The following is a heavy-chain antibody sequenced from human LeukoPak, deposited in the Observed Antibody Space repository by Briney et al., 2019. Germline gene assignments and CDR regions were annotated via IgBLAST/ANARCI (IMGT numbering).Heavy chain of an antibody. V-gene: IGHV3-74*01. CDR1: GFTLSNYW. CDR3: ARGSGSQSLGFDS. CDR2: INADGSSA. D-gene: IGHD1-26*01. J-gene: IGHJ4*02. Sequence: GGSLRLSCAASGFTLSNYWMHWVCQAPGKGLVWVSRINADGSSASYADSVKGRFTISRDNAKNSLYLQMNSLRAEDTAMYFCARGSGSQSLGFDSWGQGTLVTVSS.